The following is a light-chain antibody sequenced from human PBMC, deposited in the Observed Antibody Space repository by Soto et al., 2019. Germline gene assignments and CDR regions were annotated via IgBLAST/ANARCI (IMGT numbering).Light chain of an antibody. CDR3: QSTDSSGSSVV. CDR1: ALPKQF. V-gene: IGLV3-25*03. J-gene: IGLJ2*01. Sequence: SYELTQPTSVSLSPGQTARITCSGDALPKQFAHWYQQKAGQAPVILIYNDTERPSGIPERFSGSSSGTTVTLTISGLQAEDEADYYGQSTDSSGSSVVFGGGTKVTVL. CDR2: NDT.